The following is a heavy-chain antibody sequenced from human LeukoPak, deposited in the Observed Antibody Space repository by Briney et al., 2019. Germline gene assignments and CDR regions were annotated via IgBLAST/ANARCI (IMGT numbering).Heavy chain of an antibody. CDR2: IWFDGSST. CDR1: GFTFSRFG. V-gene: IGHV3-33*01. Sequence: GGSLRLSCAASGFTFSRFGMHWVRQAPGKGLEWEAVIWFDGSSTYYADSVKGRFTISRDNSKNMLYLQMNSLRVEDTGVYFCAGRAELGRGFDYWGQGTLVTVSS. J-gene: IGHJ4*02. D-gene: IGHD7-27*01. CDR3: AGRAELGRGFDY.